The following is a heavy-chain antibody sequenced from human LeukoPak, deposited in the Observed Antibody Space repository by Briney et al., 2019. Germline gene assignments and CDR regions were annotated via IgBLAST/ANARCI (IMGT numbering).Heavy chain of an antibody. CDR2: ISGSGGST. CDR3: AKTPKASGYSYGYGGDWYFDL. CDR1: GFTFSSYA. D-gene: IGHD5-18*01. J-gene: IGHJ2*01. V-gene: IGHV3-23*01. Sequence: SGGSLRLSCAASGFTFSSYAMSWVRQAPGKGLEWVSAISGSGGSTYYADSVKARFTISRDNSKNTLYLQRNSLRAEDTAVYYCAKTPKASGYSYGYGGDWYFDLWGRGTLVTVSS.